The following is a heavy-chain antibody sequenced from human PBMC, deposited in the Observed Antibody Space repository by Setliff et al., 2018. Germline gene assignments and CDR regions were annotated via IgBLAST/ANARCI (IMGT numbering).Heavy chain of an antibody. J-gene: IGHJ5*02. Sequence: PGGSLRLSCAASGFTFSSYSMNWVRQAPGKGLEWVSSISSKNSYIYYADSVKGRFTISRDNAKNSLYLQMNSLRAEDTAVYYCARDRGAARPWVWFDPWGRGTLVTVSS. CDR1: GFTFSSYS. D-gene: IGHD6-6*01. CDR3: ARDRGAARPWVWFDP. V-gene: IGHV3-21*01. CDR2: ISSKNSYI.